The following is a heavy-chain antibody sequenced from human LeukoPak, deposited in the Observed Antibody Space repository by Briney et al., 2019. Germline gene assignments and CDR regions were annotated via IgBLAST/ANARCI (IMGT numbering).Heavy chain of an antibody. CDR3: ARTYYYDSGSDNWFDP. CDR1: GYTFTSYD. CDR2: MNPNSGNT. V-gene: IGHV1-8*01. D-gene: IGHD3-10*01. Sequence: ASVKVSCKASGYTFTSYDINWVRQATGQGLEWMGWMNPNSGNTGYAQKFQGRVTMTRDTSISTAYMELSSLRSEDTAVYFCARTYYYDSGSDNWFDPWGQGTLVTVSS. J-gene: IGHJ5*02.